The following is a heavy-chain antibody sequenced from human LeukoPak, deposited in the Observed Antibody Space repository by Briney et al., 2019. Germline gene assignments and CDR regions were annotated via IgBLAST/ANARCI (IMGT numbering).Heavy chain of an antibody. CDR2: ISGSGGST. J-gene: IGHJ4*02. D-gene: IGHD6-19*01. V-gene: IGHV3-23*01. Sequence: GGSLRLSCAASGFTFSSYAMSWVRQAPGKGLEWVSTISGSGGSTYYADSVKGRFTISRDNSKNTLYLQMNSLRAEDTAVYYCAKSRSSGWYYFDYWGQGTLVTVSS. CDR1: GFTFSSYA. CDR3: AKSRSSGWYYFDY.